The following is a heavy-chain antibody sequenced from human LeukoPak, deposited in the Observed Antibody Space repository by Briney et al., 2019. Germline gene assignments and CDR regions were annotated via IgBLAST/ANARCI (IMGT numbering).Heavy chain of an antibody. V-gene: IGHV3-21*01. Sequence: PGGSLRLSCGASGFTFSSYTMIWVRQAPGMGLEWVSSISSSRTSIYYADSVKGRSTISRDNAKNSLYLQMNSLRAEDTSVYYCATEGRSTTPGYWGQGTLVIVSS. CDR3: ATEGRSTTPGY. D-gene: IGHD6-13*01. CDR1: GFTFSSYT. CDR2: ISSSRTSI. J-gene: IGHJ4*02.